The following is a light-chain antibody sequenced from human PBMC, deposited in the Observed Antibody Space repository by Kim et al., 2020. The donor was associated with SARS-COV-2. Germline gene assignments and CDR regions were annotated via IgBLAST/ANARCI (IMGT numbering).Light chain of an antibody. CDR2: EVT. Sequence: QSALTQPASVSGSPGQSITISCTGTSSDVGTYNHVSWYQQHPGKAPKVIIYEVTERPSGVSDRFSGSKSGNTASLTISGLQGEDEADYYCCSYGGSSGFWVLGGGTQLTVL. J-gene: IGLJ3*02. V-gene: IGLV2-23*02. CDR1: SSDVGTYNH. CDR3: CSYGGSSGFWV.